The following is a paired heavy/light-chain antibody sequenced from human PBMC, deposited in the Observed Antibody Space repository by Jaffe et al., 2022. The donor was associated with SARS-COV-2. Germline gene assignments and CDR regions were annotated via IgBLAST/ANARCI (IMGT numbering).Light chain of an antibody. CDR1: QSIKTS. Sequence: DMQMTQSPSTLSASVGDRVTITCRASQSIKTSLAWYQQKPGTAPKLLIYKASSLEIGVPSRFSGSGFGTEFTLTISSLQPDDFATYYCQQYNNYSAMFGQGTKVEIK. V-gene: IGKV1-5*03. CDR3: QQYNNYSAM. J-gene: IGKJ1*01. CDR2: KAS.
Heavy chain of an antibody. Sequence: QVQLQESGPGLVKPSETLSLTCSVSGGSIISFYWSWIRQPPGKGLEWIGYVYHTGSTYYNPSLKSRVTISVDSSRNQFSLNLTSMTPADTAVYYCARGVVPIASRWGRGTLVTVTS. V-gene: IGHV4-59*01. CDR3: ARGVVPIASR. D-gene: IGHD2-2*01. J-gene: IGHJ4*02. CDR2: VYHTGST. CDR1: GGSIISFY.